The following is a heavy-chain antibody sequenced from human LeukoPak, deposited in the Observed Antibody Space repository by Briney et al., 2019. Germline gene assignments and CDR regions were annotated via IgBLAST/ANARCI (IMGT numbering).Heavy chain of an antibody. CDR1: GYSFTGFY. V-gene: IGHV1-2*02. D-gene: IGHD3-3*01. J-gene: IGHJ4*02. CDR3: ARRVGVIGATWPFDY. Sequence: ASVKVSCKASGYSFTGFYIHWVRQAPGQGLEWMGWINPNSGGPKYAQKFQGRVTMTRDTSISTAYMELSRLKSDDTAVYFCARRVGVIGATWPFDYWGQGNLVTVSS. CDR2: INPNSGGP.